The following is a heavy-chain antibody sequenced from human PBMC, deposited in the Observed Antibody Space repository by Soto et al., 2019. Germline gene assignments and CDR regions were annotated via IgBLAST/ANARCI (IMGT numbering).Heavy chain of an antibody. CDR3: ASEVREYYYYYGMDV. V-gene: IGHV4-34*01. CDR2: INHSGST. CDR1: GGSFSGYY. D-gene: IGHD3-10*01. J-gene: IGHJ6*02. Sequence: QVQLQQWGAGLLKPSETLSLTCAVYGGSFSGYYWSWIRQPPGKGLEWIGEINHSGSTNYNPSLKSRVTISVDTSKNQFSLKLSSVTAADTAVYYCASEVREYYYYYGMDVWGQGTTVTVSS.